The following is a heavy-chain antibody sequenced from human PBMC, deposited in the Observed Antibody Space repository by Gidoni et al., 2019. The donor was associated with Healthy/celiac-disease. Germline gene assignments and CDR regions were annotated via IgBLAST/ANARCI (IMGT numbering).Heavy chain of an antibody. CDR3: ASTTYLGYWGPLDY. J-gene: IGHJ4*02. CDR1: GFTFSSYG. CDR2: ISYGGSNK. D-gene: IGHD3-16*01. V-gene: IGHV3-30*03. Sequence: QVQLVESGGGVVQPGRSLRLSCAASGFTFSSYGMHWVRQAPGKGLEWVAVISYGGSNKYYADSVKGRFTISRDNSKNTLYLQMNSLRAEDTAVYYCASTTYLGYWGPLDYWGQGTLVTVSS.